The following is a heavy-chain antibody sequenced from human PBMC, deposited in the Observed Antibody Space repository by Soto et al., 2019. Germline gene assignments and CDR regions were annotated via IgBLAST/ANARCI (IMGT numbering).Heavy chain of an antibody. CDR3: ARDSRPNIVVLPAASDYYYYGMDV. J-gene: IGHJ6*02. CDR1: GFTFSSYT. CDR2: ISGSSNYI. Sequence: GSLRLSCAVSGFTFSSYTMNWVRQAPGKGLEWVSSISGSSNYIYYADSVKGRFTISRDNAKNSLYLQMNSLRAEDTAVYYCARDSRPNIVVLPAASDYYYYGMDVWGQGTTVTVSS. V-gene: IGHV3-21*01. D-gene: IGHD2-2*01.